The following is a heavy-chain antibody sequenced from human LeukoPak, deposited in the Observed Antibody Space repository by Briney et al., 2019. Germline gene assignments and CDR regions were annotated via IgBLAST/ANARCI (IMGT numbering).Heavy chain of an antibody. V-gene: IGHV1-2*02. Sequence: ASVKVSCKASGYTFTGYYMHWVRQAPGQGLEWMGWINPNSGGTNYAQKFQGRVTMTRDTSISTAYMELSRLRSGDTAVYYCARSGSGSDAFDIWGQGTMVTVPS. D-gene: IGHD3-22*01. CDR2: INPNSGGT. CDR1: GYTFTGYY. CDR3: ARSGSGSDAFDI. J-gene: IGHJ3*02.